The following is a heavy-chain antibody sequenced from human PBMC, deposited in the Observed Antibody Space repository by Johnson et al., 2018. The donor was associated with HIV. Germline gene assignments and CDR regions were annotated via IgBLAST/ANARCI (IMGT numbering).Heavy chain of an antibody. CDR2: SNSDGSIT. D-gene: IGHD3-10*01. CDR1: GFTVSSNY. J-gene: IGHJ3*02. CDR3: TDGESFFDI. V-gene: IGHV3-74*02. Sequence: MLLVESGGGLVQPGGSLRLSCAASGFTVSSNYMSWVRQAPGKGLEWVSRSNSDGSITNYADSVKGRFTISRYKAKNTLHLQMNSLRAEDTAVYYCTDGESFFDIWGQGTMVTVSS.